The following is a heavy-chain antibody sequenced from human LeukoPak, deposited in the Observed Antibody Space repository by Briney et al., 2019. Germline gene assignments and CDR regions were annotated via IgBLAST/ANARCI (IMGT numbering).Heavy chain of an antibody. V-gene: IGHV3-7*01. CDR2: IDPDGNDK. CDR1: GFTFSSYY. Sequence: GGSLRLSCVASGFTFSSYYMSWVRQAPGKGLEWVAHIDPDGNDKYYVDSVKGRFTISRDNAKNTLYLQMNSLRAEDTAVYYCARADPKNWGQGTLVTVSS. CDR3: ARADPKN. J-gene: IGHJ4*02.